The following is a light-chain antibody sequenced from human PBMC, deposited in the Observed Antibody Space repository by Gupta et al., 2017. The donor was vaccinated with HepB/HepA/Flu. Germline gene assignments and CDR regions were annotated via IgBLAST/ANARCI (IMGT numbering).Light chain of an antibody. V-gene: IGKV1-6*01. Sequence: AIQMTQSPSSLSASVGDRVTITCRASQGIRNDLGWYQQKPGKAPKLLIYAASSLQSGVPSRFSGSESGTDFTLTISSLQPEDFATYYCRQDDNYPLTFGQGTKVEIK. CDR3: RQDDNYPLT. CDR1: QGIRND. CDR2: AAS. J-gene: IGKJ1*01.